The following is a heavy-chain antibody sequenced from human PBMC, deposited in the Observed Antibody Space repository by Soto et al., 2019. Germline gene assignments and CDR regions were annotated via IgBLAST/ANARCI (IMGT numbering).Heavy chain of an antibody. CDR2: IIPIFGTA. J-gene: IGHJ6*02. V-gene: IGHV1-69*13. D-gene: IGHD3-22*01. CDR1: GGTFSSYA. Sequence: ASVKVSCKASGGTFSSYAISWVRQAPGQGLEWMGGIIPIFGTANYAQKFQGRVTITADESTSTAYMELSGLRSEDTAVYYCARGTHQYYYDSSGYFPLGYYYYGMDVWGQGTTVTVSS. CDR3: ARGTHQYYYDSSGYFPLGYYYYGMDV.